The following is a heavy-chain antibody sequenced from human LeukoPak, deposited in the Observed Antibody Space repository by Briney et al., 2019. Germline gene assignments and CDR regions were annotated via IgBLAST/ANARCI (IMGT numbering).Heavy chain of an antibody. Sequence: AGGSLRLSCAASGFTFSTYSMNWVRQAPGKGLEWIGYVYYTGSTNYNPSLKSRVTIFEDKSKNQFSLRLCSVTVADTAVYYCARHFAYSSSSYFDYWGQGNLVTVSS. V-gene: IGHV4-59*08. CDR3: ARHFAYSSSSYFDY. CDR1: GFTFSTYS. D-gene: IGHD6-6*01. CDR2: VYYTGST. J-gene: IGHJ4*02.